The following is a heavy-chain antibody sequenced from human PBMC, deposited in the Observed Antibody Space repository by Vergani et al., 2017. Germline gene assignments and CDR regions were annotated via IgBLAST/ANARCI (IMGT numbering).Heavy chain of an antibody. Sequence: QVQLVQSGAEVKKPGSSVKVSCKASGGTFSSYAISWVRQAPGQGLEWMGGIIPIFGTANYAQKFQGRVPITADKSTSTAYMELSSLRCEDTAVYYCARVGGYSTPAPPVPYAFDIWGQGTMVTVSS. J-gene: IGHJ3*02. V-gene: IGHV1-69*06. CDR2: IIPIFGTA. CDR3: ARVGGYSTPAPPVPYAFDI. D-gene: IGHD2-21*01. CDR1: GGTFSSYA.